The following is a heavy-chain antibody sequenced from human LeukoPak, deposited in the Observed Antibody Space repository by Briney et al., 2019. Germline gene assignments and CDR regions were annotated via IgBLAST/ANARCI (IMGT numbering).Heavy chain of an antibody. CDR2: IIPNLGIA. D-gene: IGHD2-2*01. V-gene: IGHV1-69*04. CDR1: GGTFSSYA. Sequence: ASVKVSCKASGGTFSSYAISWVRQAPGQGLEWMGRIIPNLGIANYAQKFQGRVTITADKSTSTAYMELSSLRSEDTAVYYCAGECSSTSCRHSRYYFDYWGQGTLVTVSS. J-gene: IGHJ4*02. CDR3: AGECSSTSCRHSRYYFDY.